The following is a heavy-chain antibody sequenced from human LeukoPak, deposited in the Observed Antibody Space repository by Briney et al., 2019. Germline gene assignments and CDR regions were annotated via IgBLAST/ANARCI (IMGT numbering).Heavy chain of an antibody. CDR2: IYYSGST. D-gene: IGHD6-13*01. Sequence: SETLSHTCTVSGGSISSYYWSWIRQPPGKGLEWIGYIYYSGSTNYNPSLKSRVTISVDTSKNQFSLKLSSVTAADTAVYYCARHGAAAGTFFDYWGQGTLVTVSS. V-gene: IGHV4-59*08. CDR3: ARHGAAAGTFFDY. CDR1: GGSISSYY. J-gene: IGHJ4*02.